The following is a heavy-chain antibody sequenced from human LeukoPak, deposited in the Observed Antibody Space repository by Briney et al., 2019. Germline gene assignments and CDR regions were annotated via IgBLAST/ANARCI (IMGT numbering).Heavy chain of an antibody. Sequence: SETLSLTCGVYGGSFSGYYWSWTRQSPGEGLEWIGYITNSGTTKFNPSLKSRVTISRDTSKNQFSLKLSSVTAADTAVYYCARDNPWVAAAGTLGIDWFDPWGQGTLVTVSS. D-gene: IGHD6-13*01. CDR2: ITNSGTT. J-gene: IGHJ5*02. CDR3: ARDNPWVAAAGTLGIDWFDP. CDR1: GGSFSGYY. V-gene: IGHV4-4*08.